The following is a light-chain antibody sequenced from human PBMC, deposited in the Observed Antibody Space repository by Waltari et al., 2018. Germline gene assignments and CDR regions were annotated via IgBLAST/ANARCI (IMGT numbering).Light chain of an antibody. CDR2: DVS. V-gene: IGLV2-11*01. J-gene: IGLJ2*01. CDR1: SSAVGGSNY. CDR3: CSYAGSSLV. Sequence: QSALTQPRSVSGSPGQSVTISCPGTSSAVGGSNYVSWYQQHPGKAPKLMIYDVSKRPSGVPDRFSGSKSGNTASLTISGLQAEDEADYYCCSYAGSSLVFGGGTKLTVL.